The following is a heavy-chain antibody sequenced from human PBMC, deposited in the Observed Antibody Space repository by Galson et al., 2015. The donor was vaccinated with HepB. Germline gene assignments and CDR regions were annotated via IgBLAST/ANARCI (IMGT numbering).Heavy chain of an antibody. V-gene: IGHV1-69-2*01. Sequence: VKVSCKASGYTFTGYYISWLPQAPGKGLEWMGLVDAEDGDTLYVETLQDRATITADTSTDTAYMELSSLSSEDTAVYYCATDLELGNWGQGTLVTVSP. CDR2: VDAEDGDT. CDR1: GYTFTGYY. D-gene: IGHD1-7*01. J-gene: IGHJ4*02. CDR3: ATDLELGN.